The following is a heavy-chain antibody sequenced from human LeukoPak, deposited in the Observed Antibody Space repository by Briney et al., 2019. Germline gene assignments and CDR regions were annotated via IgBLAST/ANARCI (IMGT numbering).Heavy chain of an antibody. Sequence: GGSLRLSCAASGFTFSSYAMHWVRQAPGKGLEWVAVISYDGSNKYYADSVKGRFTISRDNSQNTVSLQLNNLRIEDTALYYCAKTSLSDPSGHYYYMDVWGKGTTVTVSS. CDR2: ISYDGSNK. J-gene: IGHJ6*03. CDR1: GFTFSSYA. V-gene: IGHV3-30*04. D-gene: IGHD3-3*01. CDR3: AKTSLSDPSGHYYYMDV.